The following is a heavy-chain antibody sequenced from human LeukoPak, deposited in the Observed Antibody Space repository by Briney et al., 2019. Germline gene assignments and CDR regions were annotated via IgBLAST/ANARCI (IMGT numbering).Heavy chain of an antibody. CDR3: VHVASGSQYFVY. V-gene: IGHV2-5*02. CDR1: GFSLSPSGVG. CDR2: IYWDDDE. J-gene: IGHJ4*02. D-gene: IGHD3-10*01. Sequence: KESGPTLVKPTQTLTLTCTFSGFSLSPSGVGVGWIRQPPGKALEWLALIYWDDDERYSPSLGTRLTITKDTSKNQVVLTMTDMDPVDTATYYCVHVASGSQYFVYWGQGTLVIVSS.